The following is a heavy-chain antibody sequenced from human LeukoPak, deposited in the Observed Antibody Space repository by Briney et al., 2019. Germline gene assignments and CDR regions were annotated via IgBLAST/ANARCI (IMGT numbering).Heavy chain of an antibody. CDR2: ISSSSSYI. CDR3: ARAGITIFGVATADY. CDR1: GFIFSSYS. D-gene: IGHD3-3*01. V-gene: IGHV3-21*01. Sequence: GGSLRLSCAASGFIFSSYSMNWVRQAPGKGLEWVSSISSSSSYIYYADSVKGRFTISRDNAKNSLYLQMNSLRAEDTAVYYCARAGITIFGVATADYWGQGTLVTVSS. J-gene: IGHJ4*02.